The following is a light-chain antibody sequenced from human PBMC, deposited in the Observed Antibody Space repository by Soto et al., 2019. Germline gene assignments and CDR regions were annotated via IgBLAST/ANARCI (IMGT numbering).Light chain of an antibody. V-gene: IGLV2-14*01. Sequence: QSALTQPASVSGSPGQSITISCTGTRSDVGGYNYVSWYQQFPGKAPKLMIYEVTNRPSGVSNRFSGSKSGNMASLIISGLQTEDEADYYCSSYAGSSTPYVFGTGTKLTVL. CDR3: SSYAGSSTPYV. CDR2: EVT. CDR1: RSDVGGYNY. J-gene: IGLJ1*01.